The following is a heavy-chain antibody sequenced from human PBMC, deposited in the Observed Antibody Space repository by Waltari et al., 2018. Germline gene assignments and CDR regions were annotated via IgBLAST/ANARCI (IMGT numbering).Heavy chain of an antibody. CDR2: IKQDGSEE. CDR1: GISFSSFW. J-gene: IGHJ4*02. D-gene: IGHD6-19*01. Sequence: EVQLVESGGGLVQPGGSLRLSCAASGISFSSFWMTWVRQAPGKGLECVANIKQDGSEEYYVDSVKGRFTISKDNAKNSLYLQMNSLRAEDTAVYFCARERRGQSGWYYFDFWGQGSLVTVSS. CDR3: ARERRGQSGWYYFDF. V-gene: IGHV3-7*01.